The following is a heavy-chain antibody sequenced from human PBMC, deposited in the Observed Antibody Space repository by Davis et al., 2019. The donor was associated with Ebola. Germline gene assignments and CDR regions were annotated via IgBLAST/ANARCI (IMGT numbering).Heavy chain of an antibody. D-gene: IGHD3-22*01. V-gene: IGHV1-18*01. Sequence: ASVKVSCKASGYIFTGYGISWVRQAPGQGLEWMGWISGYNGNTKYAQKLQGRVTMSTDTSTSTAYMELRSLGSDDTAVYYCARSKQNYYDSIGYYYALNWFDPWGQGTLVTVSS. CDR3: ARSKQNYYDSIGYYYALNWFDP. CDR1: GYIFTGYG. CDR2: ISGYNGNT. J-gene: IGHJ5*02.